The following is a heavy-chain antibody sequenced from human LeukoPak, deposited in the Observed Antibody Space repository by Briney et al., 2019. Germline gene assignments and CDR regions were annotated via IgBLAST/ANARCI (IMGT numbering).Heavy chain of an antibody. J-gene: IGHJ6*02. Sequence: PGGSLRLSCATSGFTFTDYYMSWIRQAPGKGLEWVSYISVSGTTMYYADSVKGRFTLSRDNAKNSLYLQMNSLRAEDTAVYYCAKAYSGWPYYYGMDVWGQGTTVTVSS. CDR2: ISVSGTTM. CDR1: GFTFTDYY. D-gene: IGHD6-19*01. CDR3: AKAYSGWPYYYGMDV. V-gene: IGHV3-11*01.